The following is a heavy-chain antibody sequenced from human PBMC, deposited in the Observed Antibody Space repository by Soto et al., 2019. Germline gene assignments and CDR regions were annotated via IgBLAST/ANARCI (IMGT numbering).Heavy chain of an antibody. D-gene: IGHD3-3*01. CDR3: ARVTIFGVVITYYYGMDV. CDR2: IYYSGST. V-gene: IGHV4-39*01. J-gene: IGHJ6*02. Sequence: PSETLSLTCTVSGGSISSSSYYWGWIRQPPGKGLEWIGSIYYSGSTYYNPSLKSRVTISVDTSKNQFSLKLSSVTAADTAVYYCARVTIFGVVITYYYGMDVWGQGTTVTAP. CDR1: GGSISSSSYY.